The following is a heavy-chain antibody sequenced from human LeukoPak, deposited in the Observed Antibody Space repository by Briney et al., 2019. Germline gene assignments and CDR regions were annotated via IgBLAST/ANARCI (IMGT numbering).Heavy chain of an antibody. V-gene: IGHV3-74*01. CDR1: GFTFRDYW. J-gene: IGHJ5*02. D-gene: IGHD6-19*01. Sequence: GGSLRLSCEASGFTFRDYWMHWVRQAPGKGLVWVARINTDGSSTNYADSVKGRFTISRDNARNTAFLQMNSLRAEDTAVYYCAKGIAVAAGWFDPWGQGTLVTVSS. CDR2: INTDGSST. CDR3: AKGIAVAAGWFDP.